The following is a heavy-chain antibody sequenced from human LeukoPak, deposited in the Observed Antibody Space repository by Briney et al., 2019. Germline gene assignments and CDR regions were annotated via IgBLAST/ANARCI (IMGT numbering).Heavy chain of an antibody. CDR3: ARLEYSGYDPYFDY. V-gene: IGHV4-59*08. CDR1: GGSISSCY. Sequence: PSETLSLTCTVSGGSISSCYWSWIRQPPGKGLEWIGYIYYSGSTNYNPSLKSRVTISVDTSKNQFSLKLSSVTAADTAVYYCARLEYSGYDPYFDYWGQGTLVTVSS. CDR2: IYYSGST. D-gene: IGHD5-12*01. J-gene: IGHJ4*02.